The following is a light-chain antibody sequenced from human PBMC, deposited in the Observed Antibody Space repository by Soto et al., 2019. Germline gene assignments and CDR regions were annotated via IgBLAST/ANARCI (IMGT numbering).Light chain of an antibody. J-gene: IGLJ2*01. CDR1: SSDIGVYDF. CDR3: CSYTSSSTVL. CDR2: DVS. Sequence: QSALTQPASVSGSPGQSITISCTGTSSDIGVYDFVSWYQQHPAKAPKLLIYDVSYRPSGVSDRFSGSKSGNTASLTISGLQAEDEAGYYCCSYTSSSTVLFGGGTKLTVL. V-gene: IGLV2-14*01.